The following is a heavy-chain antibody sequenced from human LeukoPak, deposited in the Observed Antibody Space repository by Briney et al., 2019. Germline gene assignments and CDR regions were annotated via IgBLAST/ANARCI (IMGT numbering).Heavy chain of an antibody. CDR3: ARVGRAEPYYYYYYMDV. CDR2: IYYSGST. CDR1: GGSISSGDYY. D-gene: IGHD1-14*01. Sequence: SQTLSLTCTVSGGSISSGDYYWSWIRQPPGKGLEWIGYIYYSGSTYYNPSLKSRVTISVDTSKNQFSLKLSSVTAADTAVYYCARVGRAEPYYYYYYMDVWGKGTTVTVSS. J-gene: IGHJ6*03. V-gene: IGHV4-30-4*08.